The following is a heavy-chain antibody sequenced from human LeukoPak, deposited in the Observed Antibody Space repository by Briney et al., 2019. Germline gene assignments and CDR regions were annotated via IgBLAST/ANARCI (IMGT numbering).Heavy chain of an antibody. CDR1: GGSFSGYY. Sequence: SETLSLTCAVYGGSFSGYYWSWIRQPPGKGLEWIGEINHSGSTNYNPSLKSRVTISVDTSKNQFSLKLSSVTAADTAVYYCARSPFFLIVGATSYFDYWGQGTLVTVSS. J-gene: IGHJ4*02. CDR2: INHSGST. D-gene: IGHD1-26*01. V-gene: IGHV4-34*01. CDR3: ARSPFFLIVGATSYFDY.